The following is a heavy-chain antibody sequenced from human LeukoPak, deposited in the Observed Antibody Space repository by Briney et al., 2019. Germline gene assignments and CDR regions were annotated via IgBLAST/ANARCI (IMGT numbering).Heavy chain of an antibody. CDR1: GYTFTSYD. CDR3: AREQDGYYDSSGYYFGFGAFDI. CDR2: MNPNSGNT. D-gene: IGHD3-22*01. Sequence: ASVKLSCKASGYTFTSYDINWVRQATGQGLEWMGWMNPNSGNTGYAQKFQGRVTMTRNTSISTACMELSSLRSEDTAVYYCAREQDGYYDSSGYYFGFGAFDIWGQGTMVTVSS. V-gene: IGHV1-8*01. J-gene: IGHJ3*02.